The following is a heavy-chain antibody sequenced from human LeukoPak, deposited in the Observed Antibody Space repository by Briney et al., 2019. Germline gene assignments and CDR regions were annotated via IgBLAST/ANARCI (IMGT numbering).Heavy chain of an antibody. CDR3: ARARGDVPHFLYVVEV. J-gene: IGHJ6*04. CDR2: IYNSGST. V-gene: IGHV4-59*01. D-gene: IGHD3-16*01. Sequence: PSETLSLTCSVSGGSIRCYYLSWLRQPPGKGLDWIGNIYNSGSTKYNPSLRSRVTISVDTSRKQFSLKLKSVTAADTGVYYCARARGDVPHFLYVVEVWGKGTTVTVSS. CDR1: GGSIRCYY.